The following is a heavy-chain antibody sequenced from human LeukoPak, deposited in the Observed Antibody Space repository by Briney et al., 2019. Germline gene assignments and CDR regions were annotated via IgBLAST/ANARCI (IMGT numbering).Heavy chain of an antibody. CDR3: ARGLYDILTGHSEGDWFDP. V-gene: IGHV1-46*01. Sequence: ASVKVSCKASGYTFTSYYMHWVRQAPGQGLDWLGIINPSGGSTSYAQKFQGRVTMTRDTSTSTVYMELSSLRSEDTAVYYCARGLYDILTGHSEGDWFDPWGQGTLVTVSS. CDR2: INPSGGST. J-gene: IGHJ5*02. CDR1: GYTFTSYY. D-gene: IGHD3-9*01.